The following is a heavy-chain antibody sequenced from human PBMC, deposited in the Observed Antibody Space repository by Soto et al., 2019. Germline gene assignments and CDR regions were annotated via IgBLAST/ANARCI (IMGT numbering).Heavy chain of an antibody. J-gene: IGHJ4*02. V-gene: IGHV4-4*02. CDR2: ILHTGHT. CDR3: GRSPRRVDAKRNVDY. CDR1: GDSFSSSNW. Sequence: QVQLQESGPGLVKPSGTLSLSCGVSGDSFSSSNWWTWIRQPPGKGLEWIGDILHTGHTDLSPSLRSSINISRDRSKKEFSLKMNSVTGADTAVYYCGRSPRRVDAKRNVDYGGTGALVIVAS.